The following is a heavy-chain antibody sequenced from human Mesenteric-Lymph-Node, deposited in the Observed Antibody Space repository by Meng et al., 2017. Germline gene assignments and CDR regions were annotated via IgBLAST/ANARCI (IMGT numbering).Heavy chain of an antibody. CDR1: GGSFSGYY. J-gene: IGHJ4*02. V-gene: IGHV4-34*01. Sequence: SETLSLTCAVYGGSFSGYYWSWIRQPPGKGLEWIGEINHSGSTNYNPSLKSRVTISVDTSKNQFSLKPSSVTAADTAVYYCARVLDYGDYSYFDYWGQGTLVTVSS. CDR2: INHSGST. D-gene: IGHD4-17*01. CDR3: ARVLDYGDYSYFDY.